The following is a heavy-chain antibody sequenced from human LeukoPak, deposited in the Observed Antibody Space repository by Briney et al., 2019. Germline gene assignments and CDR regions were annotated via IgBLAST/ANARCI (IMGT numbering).Heavy chain of an antibody. D-gene: IGHD3-10*01. CDR3: ARGHRFAFDY. Sequence: SQTLSLTCAISGDSVSTNSASWNWIRQSPSRGLEWLGRTYYKSKWYNDYSVSVKSRITVIPDTSKNQFSLQLNSVTAEDTAVYFCARGHRFAFDYWGQGTLVTVSS. V-gene: IGHV6-1*01. CDR1: GDSVSTNSAS. CDR2: TYYKSKWYN. J-gene: IGHJ4*02.